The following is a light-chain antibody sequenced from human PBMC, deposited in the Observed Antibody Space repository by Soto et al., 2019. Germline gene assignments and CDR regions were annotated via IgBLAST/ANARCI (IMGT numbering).Light chain of an antibody. CDR1: SSDVGGYNY. J-gene: IGLJ3*02. CDR3: TSYAGDTSLGV. V-gene: IGLV2-8*01. CDR2: EVS. Sequence: QSVLTQPPSASGSPGQSVSISCTGTSSDVGGYNYVSWYQQHPGKAPKLMIYEVSKRPSGVPDRFSGSKSGNTASLTASGLQAEDEADYYCTSYAGDTSLGVLGGGTKVTVL.